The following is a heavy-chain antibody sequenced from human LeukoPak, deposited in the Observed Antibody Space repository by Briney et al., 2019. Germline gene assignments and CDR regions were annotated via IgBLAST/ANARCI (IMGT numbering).Heavy chain of an antibody. Sequence: GGSLRLSCAASGFSFDDYAMHWVRQAPGKGLEWVANINLDGSEKYYVDSVKGRFTISRDNAKNSLYLQMNSLRAEDTAVYYCAELGITMIGGVWGKGTTVTISS. V-gene: IGHV3-7*01. CDR3: AELGITMIGGV. CDR2: INLDGSEK. J-gene: IGHJ6*04. CDR1: GFSFDDYA. D-gene: IGHD3-10*02.